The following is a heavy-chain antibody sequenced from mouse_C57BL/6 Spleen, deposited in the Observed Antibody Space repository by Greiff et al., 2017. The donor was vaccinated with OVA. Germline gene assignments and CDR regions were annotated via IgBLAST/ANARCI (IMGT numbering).Heavy chain of an antibody. Sequence: VQLQQSGPELVKPGASVKISCKASGYAFSSSWMNWVKQRPGKGLEWIGRIYPGDGDTNYNGKFKGKATLTADKSSSTAYMQLSSLTSEDSAVYFCATVEGRAYWGQGTLVTVSA. CDR1: GYAFSSSW. J-gene: IGHJ3*01. CDR2: IYPGDGDT. V-gene: IGHV1-82*01. D-gene: IGHD3-3*01. CDR3: ATVEGRAY.